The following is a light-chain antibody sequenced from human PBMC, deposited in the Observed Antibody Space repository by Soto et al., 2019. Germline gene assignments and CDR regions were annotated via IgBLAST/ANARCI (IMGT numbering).Light chain of an antibody. Sequence: DIQMTQSPSSLSASVGDRVTITCRASQDISVYLAWYQQKPGKVPKLLLYGASTLQSGVPSRFSGSGSGTDFTLTISSLQPEDVATYYCQKFNTAPLTFGQGTRLEIK. V-gene: IGKV1-27*01. CDR1: QDISVY. J-gene: IGKJ5*01. CDR3: QKFNTAPLT. CDR2: GAS.